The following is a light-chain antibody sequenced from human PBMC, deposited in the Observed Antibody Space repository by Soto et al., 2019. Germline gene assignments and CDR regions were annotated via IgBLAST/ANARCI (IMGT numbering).Light chain of an antibody. CDR1: SSNIGAGCE. J-gene: IGLJ1*01. Sequence: GAPGQRVTISCTGCSSNIGAGCEVHWYQHLPGKAPKLLIYGNTNRPSGVPDRFSGSKSGTSASLAITGLQAEDEADYYCQSYDSSLSAPYVFGGGTKGTVL. V-gene: IGLV1-40*01. CDR3: QSYDSSLSAPYV. CDR2: GNT.